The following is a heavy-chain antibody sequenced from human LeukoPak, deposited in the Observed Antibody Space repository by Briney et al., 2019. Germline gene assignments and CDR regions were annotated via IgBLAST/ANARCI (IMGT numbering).Heavy chain of an antibody. Sequence: GGSLRLSCAASGFTFSSYAMHWVRQAPGKGLEWVAVISYDGSNKYYADSVKGRFTISRDNSKNTLYLQMNSLRAEDTAVYYCARGGMDYDFWSGQLVVWGKGTTVTVSS. CDR3: ARGGMDYDFWSGQLVV. J-gene: IGHJ6*04. CDR2: ISYDGSNK. D-gene: IGHD3-3*01. CDR1: GFTFSSYA. V-gene: IGHV3-30-3*01.